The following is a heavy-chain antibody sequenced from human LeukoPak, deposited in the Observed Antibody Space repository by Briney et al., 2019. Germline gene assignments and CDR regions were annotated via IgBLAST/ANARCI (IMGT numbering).Heavy chain of an antibody. V-gene: IGHV4-59*01. J-gene: IGHJ4*02. CDR1: GGSISSYY. D-gene: IGHD2-15*01. CDR3: AREKDLDCSGGSCYSAAFDY. Sequence: SETLSLTCTVSGGSISSYYWSWIRQPPGKGLEWIGYIYYSGSTNYNPSLKSRVAISVDTSKNQFSLKLSCVAAADTAVYYCAREKDLDCSGGSCYSAAFDYWGQGTLVTVSS. CDR2: IYYSGST.